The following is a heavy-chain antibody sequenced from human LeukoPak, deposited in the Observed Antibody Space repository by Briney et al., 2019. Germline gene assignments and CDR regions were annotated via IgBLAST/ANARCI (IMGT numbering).Heavy chain of an antibody. CDR2: TYYRSRWYT. Sequence: SQTLSLTCAISGDSVSSNSAAWNWIRQSPSRGLEWLGRTYYRSRWYTDYAVSVKSRITIIPDTSKNQFSLKLSSVTAADTAVYYCARGPGRFWSGYYRWFDPWGQGTLVTVSS. CDR3: ARGPGRFWSGYYRWFDP. CDR1: GDSVSSNSAA. J-gene: IGHJ5*02. V-gene: IGHV6-1*01. D-gene: IGHD3-3*01.